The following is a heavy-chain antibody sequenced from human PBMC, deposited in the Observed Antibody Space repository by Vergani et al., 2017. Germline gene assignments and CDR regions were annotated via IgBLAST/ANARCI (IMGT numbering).Heavy chain of an antibody. V-gene: IGHV3-33*01. CDR1: GFTFSSYG. J-gene: IGHJ4*02. CDR3: ARPYYYDSSGYYXVDY. CDR2: IWYDGSNK. D-gene: IGHD3-22*01. Sequence: QVQLVESGGGVVQPGRSLRLSCAASGFTFSSYGMHWVRQAPGKGLEWVAVIWYDGSNKYYADSVKGRFTISRDNSKNTLYLQMNSLRAEDTAVYYCARPYYYDSSGYYXVDYWGQGTLVTVSS.